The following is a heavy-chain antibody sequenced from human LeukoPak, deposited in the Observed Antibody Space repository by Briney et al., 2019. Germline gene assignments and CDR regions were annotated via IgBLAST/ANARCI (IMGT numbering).Heavy chain of an antibody. V-gene: IGHV1-2*02. CDR2: INPNSGGT. D-gene: IGHD3-10*01. J-gene: IGHJ4*02. CDR1: GYTFTGYY. Sequence: ASVKVSCKASGYTFTGYYMHWVRQAPGQGLEWMGWINPNSGGTNYAQKFQGRVTMTRDTSISTAYRELSRLRSDDTDVYYCARSPLWFGELYSDYWGQGTLVTVSS. CDR3: ARSPLWFGELYSDY.